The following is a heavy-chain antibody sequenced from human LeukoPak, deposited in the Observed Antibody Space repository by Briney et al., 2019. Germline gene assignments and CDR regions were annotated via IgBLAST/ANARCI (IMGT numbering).Heavy chain of an antibody. J-gene: IGHJ4*02. V-gene: IGHV3-53*01. CDR2: IYSGGST. CDR1: GFTVSSNY. CDR3: ARGGGYDSSGYGFDY. Sequence: PGGSLRLSCAASGFTVSSNYMSWVRQAPGKGLEWVSVIYSGGSTYYADSVKGRFTISRDNSKNTLYLQMNSLRAEDTAVYYCARGGGYDSSGYGFDYWGQGTLVTVSS. D-gene: IGHD3-22*01.